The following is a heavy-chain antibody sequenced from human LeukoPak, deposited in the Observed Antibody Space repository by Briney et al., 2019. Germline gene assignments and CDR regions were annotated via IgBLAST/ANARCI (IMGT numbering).Heavy chain of an antibody. CDR2: INPNSGGT. D-gene: IGHD1/OR15-1a*01. CDR3: ARGFHPTRVYYFDY. CDR1: GYTFTGYY. Sequence: GASVKVSCKASGYTFTGYYMHWVRQAPGQGLEWMGWINPNSGGTNYAQKLQGRVTMTTDTSTSTAYMELRSLRSDDTAVYYCARGFHPTRVYYFDYWGQGTLVTVSS. J-gene: IGHJ4*02. V-gene: IGHV1-2*02.